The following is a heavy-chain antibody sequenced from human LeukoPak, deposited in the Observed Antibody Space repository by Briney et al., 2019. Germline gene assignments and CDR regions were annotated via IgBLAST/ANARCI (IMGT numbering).Heavy chain of an antibody. V-gene: IGHV4-39*07. CDR2: IFYSGST. Sequence: PSETLSLTCTVSSGSISTSNYYWGWVRQPPGKALEWIGNIFYSGSTYYSPSLKSRVTISLDTSRNQFSLKLNSVTAADTAIYYCARGAYTYYYGSGPYYMDVWGKGTTVTISS. D-gene: IGHD3-10*01. J-gene: IGHJ6*03. CDR1: SGSISTSNYY. CDR3: ARGAYTYYYGSGPYYMDV.